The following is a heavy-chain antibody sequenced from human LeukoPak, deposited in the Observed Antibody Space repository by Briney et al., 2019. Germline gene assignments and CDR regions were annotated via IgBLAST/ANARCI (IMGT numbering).Heavy chain of an antibody. D-gene: IGHD6-19*01. CDR2: ISGSGGST. J-gene: IGHJ1*01. Sequence: PGGSLRLSCAASGFTFSSYAMSWVRQAPGKGLEWVSAISGSGGSTYYADSVKGRFTISRDNSKNTLYLQMNSLRAEDTAVYYCAKDPAIAVAGTEYFQHWGQGTLVTVSS. V-gene: IGHV3-23*01. CDR1: GFTFSSYA. CDR3: AKDPAIAVAGTEYFQH.